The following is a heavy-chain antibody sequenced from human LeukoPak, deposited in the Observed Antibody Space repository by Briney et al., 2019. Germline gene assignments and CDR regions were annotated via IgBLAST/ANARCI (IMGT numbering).Heavy chain of an antibody. V-gene: IGHV1-18*01. Sequence: GVSVKVSCKASGYTFTSYAMHWVRQATGQGLEWMGWISVYNHNTNYAQKFQGRVTVTTDTSTRTAYMELRSLRSDDTAVYYCARTNLDCKNGVCYDYWGQGTLVTVSS. CDR1: GYTFTSYA. CDR3: ARTNLDCKNGVCYDY. J-gene: IGHJ4*02. CDR2: ISVYNHNT. D-gene: IGHD2-8*01.